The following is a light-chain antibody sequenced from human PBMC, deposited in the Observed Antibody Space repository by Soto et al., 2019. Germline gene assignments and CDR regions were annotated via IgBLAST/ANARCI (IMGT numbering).Light chain of an antibody. J-gene: IGKJ5*01. CDR1: QSVSSN. CDR2: GAS. V-gene: IGKV3-15*01. Sequence: EIVMTQSPATLSVSPGERATLSCRASQSVSSNLACYQQKPGQAPRLLIYGASTRATGIPARFSGSGSGTEFTLTISSLQSEDFAVFYCQQYDNCPITFGQGTRLEIK. CDR3: QQYDNCPIT.